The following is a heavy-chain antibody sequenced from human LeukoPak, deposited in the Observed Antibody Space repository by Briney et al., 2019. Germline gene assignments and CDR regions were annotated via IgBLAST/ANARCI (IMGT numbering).Heavy chain of an antibody. V-gene: IGHV3-48*03. Sequence: GGSLRLSCAASGFTFSSYEMNWVRQAPGKGLEWVSYISSIGTTIYYADSVKGRFTISRDNAKNSLYLQMNSLRVDDTAVYYCARDYLQLWLKGWFDPWGQGTLVTVSS. CDR1: GFTFSSYE. CDR2: ISSIGTTI. CDR3: ARDYLQLWLKGWFDP. J-gene: IGHJ5*02. D-gene: IGHD5-24*01.